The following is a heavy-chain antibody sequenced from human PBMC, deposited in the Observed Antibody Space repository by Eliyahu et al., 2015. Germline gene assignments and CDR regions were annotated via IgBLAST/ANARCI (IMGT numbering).Heavy chain of an antibody. Sequence: EVQLVESGGGLVQPGGSLRLSXAAXGFAFSTXAMSWVRQAPGKGLEWVSGIRGTGTSTYYADSVKGRFTVSRDNSKNTLSLQLNSLRVEDTAVYYCAKTGDHYYYFDYWGQGALVTVSS. V-gene: IGHV3-23*04. CDR2: IRGTGTST. D-gene: IGHD7-27*01. J-gene: IGHJ4*02. CDR3: AKTGDHYYYFDY. CDR1: GFAFSTXA.